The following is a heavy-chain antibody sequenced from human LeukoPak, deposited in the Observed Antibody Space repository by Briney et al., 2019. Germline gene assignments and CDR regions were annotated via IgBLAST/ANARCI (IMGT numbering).Heavy chain of an antibody. J-gene: IGHJ4*02. CDR3: ATVVAYSYAFDY. CDR1: RGTFSRYA. V-gene: IGHV1-69*13. Sequence: SVKVSCKASRGTFSRYAIIWVRQAPGQGLKWMGGIIPIFGTANYAQTLQGRVTITADQSTSTTYMELSSLRSEDTAAYYCATVVAYSYAFDYWGQGTLVTVSS. CDR2: IIPIFGTA. D-gene: IGHD5-18*01.